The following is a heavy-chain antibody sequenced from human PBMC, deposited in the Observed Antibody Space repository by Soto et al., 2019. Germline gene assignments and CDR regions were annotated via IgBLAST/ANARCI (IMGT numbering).Heavy chain of an antibody. CDR3: ARAKRIAAAGQIDY. V-gene: IGHV1-69*02. CDR2: IIPILGIA. D-gene: IGHD6-13*01. Sequence: QVQLVQSGAEVKKPGSSVKVSCKASGGTFSSYTISWVRQAPGQGLEWMGRIIPILGIANYAQKFQGRVTITADKSTSPAYMELSSLRSEDTAVYYCARAKRIAAAGQIDYWGQGTLVTVSS. CDR1: GGTFSSYT. J-gene: IGHJ4*02.